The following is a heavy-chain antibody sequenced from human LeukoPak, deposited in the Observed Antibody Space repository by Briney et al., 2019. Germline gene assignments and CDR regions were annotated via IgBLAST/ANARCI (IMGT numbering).Heavy chain of an antibody. CDR3: AREDTMVRGVSGWFDP. D-gene: IGHD3-10*01. CDR1: GYTFTGYY. J-gene: IGHJ5*02. CDR2: ISPNSGDT. V-gene: IGHV1-2*02. Sequence: GASVKVSCKASGYTFTGYYMHWVRQAPGQGLEWMGWISPNSGDTKYAQKFQGRVTMTRDTSISTAYMELNRLRSDDTAVYYCAREDTMVRGVSGWFDPWGQGTLVTVSS.